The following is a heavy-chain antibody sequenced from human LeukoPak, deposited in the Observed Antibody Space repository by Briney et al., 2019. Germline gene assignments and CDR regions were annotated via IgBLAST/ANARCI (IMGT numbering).Heavy chain of an antibody. CDR1: GYSSTIYN. CDR2: INPNSGGT. Sequence: ASVRVSCTASGYSSTIYNIHWVRQAPGQGLEWMGWINPNSGGTNYAQKFQGRVTLTRDTSISTAYMELSILRSDDTAVYYCARSTLGIWGQGTLVTVSS. CDR3: ARSTLGI. V-gene: IGHV1-2*02. J-gene: IGHJ4*02. D-gene: IGHD7-27*01.